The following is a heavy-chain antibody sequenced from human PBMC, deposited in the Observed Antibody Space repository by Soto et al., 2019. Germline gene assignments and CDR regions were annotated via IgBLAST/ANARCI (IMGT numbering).Heavy chain of an antibody. V-gene: IGHV1-69*13. D-gene: IGHD1-26*01. CDR2: IIPIFGTA. J-gene: IGHJ4*02. Sequence: GASVKVSCKASGGTFSSYAISWVRQAPGQGLEWMGGIIPIFGTANYAQKFQGRVTITADESTSTAYMELSSLRSDDTAVYYCARIRVGTTWYFDYWGQGTLVTVSS. CDR3: ARIRVGTTWYFDY. CDR1: GGTFSSYA.